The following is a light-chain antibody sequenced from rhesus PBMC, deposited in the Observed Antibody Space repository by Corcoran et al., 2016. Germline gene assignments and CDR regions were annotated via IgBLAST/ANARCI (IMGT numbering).Light chain of an antibody. CDR2: YAS. V-gene: IGKV3-24*04. CDR1: QNVGNN. Sequence: ETVVTQSPDTLSLSPGERATLSCRASQNVGNNLAWYQQKPGQPPRLRIYYASTRATCIPDRFGGSGYGTDFTLTSSSLGPEDVGVYYCQQSSKLYSFGQGTKVEIK. J-gene: IGKJ2*01. CDR3: QQSSKLYS.